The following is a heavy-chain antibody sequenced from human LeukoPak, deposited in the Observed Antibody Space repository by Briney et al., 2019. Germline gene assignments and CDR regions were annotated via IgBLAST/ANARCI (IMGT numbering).Heavy chain of an antibody. Sequence: SQTLSLTCTVSGGSISSSAYFWSWIRQPAGKGLEWIGRIYSSGSTNYNPFLRSRVTISVDTSKNQFSLKLSSVTAADTAVYYCASGADYSNYYFDYWGQGTLVTVSS. CDR2: IYSSGST. J-gene: IGHJ4*02. CDR1: GGSISSSAYF. CDR3: ASGADYSNYYFDY. D-gene: IGHD4-11*01. V-gene: IGHV4-61*02.